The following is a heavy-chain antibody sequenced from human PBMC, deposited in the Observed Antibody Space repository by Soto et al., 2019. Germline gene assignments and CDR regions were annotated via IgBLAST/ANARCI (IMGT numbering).Heavy chain of an antibody. CDR1: GDTFTDYY. CDR3: SRQDCSGDACLHPN. D-gene: IGHD2-15*01. Sequence: ASVKVSCKASGDTFTDYYIHWVRQAPGQGLEWMGTVNPSGGHTTYAQHFLGRVTMTRDTSTSTLYMAYLQMNSLKTEDTAVYYCSRQDCSGDACLHPNWGQGTLVTVSS. J-gene: IGHJ4*02. CDR2: VNPSGGHT. V-gene: IGHV1-46*03.